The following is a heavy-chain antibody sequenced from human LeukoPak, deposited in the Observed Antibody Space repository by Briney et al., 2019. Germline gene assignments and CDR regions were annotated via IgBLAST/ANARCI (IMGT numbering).Heavy chain of an antibody. CDR1: GFTFSSYA. D-gene: IGHD3-22*01. J-gene: IGHJ4*02. Sequence: GGSLRPSCAASGFTFSSYAMSWVRQAPGKGLEWVSAISGSGGSTYYADSVKGRFTISRDNSKNTLYLQMNSLRAEDTAVYYCAKIHSSGYYYGSDYWGQGTLVTVSS. V-gene: IGHV3-23*01. CDR2: ISGSGGST. CDR3: AKIHSSGYYYGSDY.